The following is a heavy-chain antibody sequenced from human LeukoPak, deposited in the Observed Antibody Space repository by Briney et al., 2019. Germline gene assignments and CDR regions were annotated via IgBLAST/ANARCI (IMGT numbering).Heavy chain of an antibody. CDR3: ARDLVGATSVPNWFDP. CDR1: GFTFSSYS. V-gene: IGHV3-21*01. D-gene: IGHD1-26*01. CDR2: ISSSSSSYI. Sequence: PGGFLRLSCAASGFTFSSYSMNWVRQAPGKGLEWVSSISSSSSSYIYYADSVKGRFTISRDNAKNSLYLQMNSLRAEDTAVYYCARDLVGATSVPNWFDPWGQGTLVTVSS. J-gene: IGHJ5*02.